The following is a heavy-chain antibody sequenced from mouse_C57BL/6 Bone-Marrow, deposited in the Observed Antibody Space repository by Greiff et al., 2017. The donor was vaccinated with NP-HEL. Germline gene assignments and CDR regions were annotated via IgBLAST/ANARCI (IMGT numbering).Heavy chain of an antibody. V-gene: IGHV3-8*01. J-gene: IGHJ4*01. D-gene: IGHD3-2*02. Sequence: DVKLVESGPGLAKPSQTLSLTCSVTGYSITSDYWNWIRKFPGNKLEYMGYISYSGSTYYHPSLKSRISITRDTSKNQYYLQLNSVTTEDTATYYCARLRLRDPPYAMDYWGQGTSVTVSS. CDR3: ARLRLRDPPYAMDY. CDR1: GYSITSDY. CDR2: ISYSGST.